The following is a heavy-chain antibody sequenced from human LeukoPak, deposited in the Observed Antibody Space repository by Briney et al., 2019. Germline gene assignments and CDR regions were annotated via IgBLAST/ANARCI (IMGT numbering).Heavy chain of an antibody. J-gene: IGHJ4*02. CDR2: ISGSGGST. CDR1: GFTFSSYA. Sequence: PGGSLRLSCAASGFTFSSYAMSWVRQAPGKGLEWVSAISGSGGSTYYADSVKGRFTISRDNSKNTLYLQMNSLRAEDTAVYYCAKDLEVTMIVVVITGFDYWGQGTLVTVYS. CDR3: AKDLEVTMIVVVITGFDY. V-gene: IGHV3-23*01. D-gene: IGHD3-22*01.